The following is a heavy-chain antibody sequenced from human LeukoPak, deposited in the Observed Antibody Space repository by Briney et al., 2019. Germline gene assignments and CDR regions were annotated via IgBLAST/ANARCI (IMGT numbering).Heavy chain of an antibody. CDR1: GGSLSGYY. CDR3: AILWFGEAHAFDI. J-gene: IGHJ3*02. D-gene: IGHD3-10*01. Sequence: PSETLSLTCAVYGGSLSGYYWSWIRQPPGKGLEWIGEINHSGSTNYNPSLKSRVTISVDTSKNQFSLKLSSVTAADTAVYYCAILWFGEAHAFDIWGQGTMVTVSS. V-gene: IGHV4-34*01. CDR2: INHSGST.